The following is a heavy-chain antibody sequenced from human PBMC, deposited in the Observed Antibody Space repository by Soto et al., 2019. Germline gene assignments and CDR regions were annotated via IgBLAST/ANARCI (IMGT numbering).Heavy chain of an antibody. V-gene: IGHV4-34*01. J-gene: IGHJ5*02. D-gene: IGHD5-12*01. CDR2: INHSGST. CDR1: GGSFSGYY. Sequence: TSETLSLTCAVYGGSFSGYYWSWIRQPPGKGLEWIGEINHSGSTNYNPSLKSRVTISVDTSKNQFSLKLSSVTAADTAVYYCAFSAGYGTWFDPWGQGTLVTVSS. CDR3: AFSAGYGTWFDP.